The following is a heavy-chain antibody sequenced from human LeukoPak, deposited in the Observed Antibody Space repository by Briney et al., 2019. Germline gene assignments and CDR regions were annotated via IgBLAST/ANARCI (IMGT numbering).Heavy chain of an antibody. Sequence: GGSLRLSCAASGFTFSSYAMSWVRQAPGKGLEWVSAIIVIVVTTYYADSVKGRFTISRDNSKNTLYLQMKSLKPENTAFYYFAKGDDILTDNWFDPWGQGTLVTVSS. CDR1: GFTFSSYA. V-gene: IGHV3-23*01. J-gene: IGHJ5*02. CDR2: IIVIVVTT. CDR3: AKGDDILTDNWFDP. D-gene: IGHD3-9*01.